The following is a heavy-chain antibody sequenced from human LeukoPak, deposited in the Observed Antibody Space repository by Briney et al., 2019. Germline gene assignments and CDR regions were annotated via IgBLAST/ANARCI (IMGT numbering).Heavy chain of an antibody. J-gene: IGHJ4*02. V-gene: IGHV3-7*04. CDR1: GFTFSSYW. Sequence: GGSLRLSCAASGFTFSSYWMSWVRQAPGKGLEWVANIKQDGSEKYYVDSVKGRFTISRDNAKNSLYLQMNSLRAEDTAVYYCARDHLGDGYNYFAYWGQGTLVTVSS. CDR2: IKQDGSEK. D-gene: IGHD5-24*01. CDR3: ARDHLGDGYNYFAY.